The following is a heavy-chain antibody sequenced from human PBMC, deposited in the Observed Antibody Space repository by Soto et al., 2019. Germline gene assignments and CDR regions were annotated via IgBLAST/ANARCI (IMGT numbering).Heavy chain of an antibody. CDR2: IIPIFGTS. D-gene: IGHD6-13*01. CDR1: GGTSNTHP. V-gene: IGHV1-69*12. J-gene: IGHJ4*02. Sequence: QVQLVQSGPEVKKPGSTVKVSCKASGGTSNTHPISWVRQAPGQGLEWMGGIIPIFGTSNYAQKFQGRVTITADVSTSTGYMELSSLRSDDTAVYYCATFEKQQLNYFDSWGQGTLVTVSS. CDR3: ATFEKQQLNYFDS.